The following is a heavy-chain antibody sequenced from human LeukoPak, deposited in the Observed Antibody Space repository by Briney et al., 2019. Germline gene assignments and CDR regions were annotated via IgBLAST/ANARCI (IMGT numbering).Heavy chain of an antibody. CDR3: ARISYSSSSLVYFDY. CDR2: IDWDDDK. D-gene: IGHD6-13*01. CDR1: GFSLSTSGMC. V-gene: IGHV2-70*11. J-gene: IGHJ4*02. Sequence: SGPTLVKPTQTLTLTCTFSGFSLSTSGMCVSWIRQPPGKALEWLARIDWDDDKYYSTSLKTRLTISKDTSKNQVVLTMTNMDPVDTATYYCARISYSSSSLVYFDYWGQGTLVTVSS.